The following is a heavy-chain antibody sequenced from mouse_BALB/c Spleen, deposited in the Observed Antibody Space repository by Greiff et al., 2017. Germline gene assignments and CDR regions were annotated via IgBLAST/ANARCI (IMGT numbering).Heavy chain of an antibody. Sequence: QVQLQQPGAELVRPGASVKLSCKASGYTFTSYWINWVKQRPGQGLEWIGNIYPSDSYTNYNQKFKDKATLTVDKSSSTAYMQLSSPTSEDSAVYYCTRFGYSGNYWYFDVWGAGTTVTVSS. D-gene: IGHD1-1*02. CDR1: GYTFTSYW. CDR3: TRFGYSGNYWYFDV. J-gene: IGHJ1*01. CDR2: IYPSDSYT. V-gene: IGHV1-69*02.